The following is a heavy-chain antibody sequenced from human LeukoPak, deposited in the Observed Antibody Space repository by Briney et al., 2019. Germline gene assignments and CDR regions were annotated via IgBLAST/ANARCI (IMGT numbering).Heavy chain of an antibody. CDR2: LSDSGAGT. Sequence: GGSLRLSCAASRFTFINYVMRWVRPAPGKGLEWVSALSDSGAGTYYADSVKGRFTISRDTSKNTLYLQMNSARAADTAAYYSAQVRSPITMIVVGLDYWGQRTLVTVSS. V-gene: IGHV3-23*01. CDR1: RFTFINYV. CDR3: AQVRSPITMIVVGLDY. J-gene: IGHJ4*02. D-gene: IGHD3-22*01.